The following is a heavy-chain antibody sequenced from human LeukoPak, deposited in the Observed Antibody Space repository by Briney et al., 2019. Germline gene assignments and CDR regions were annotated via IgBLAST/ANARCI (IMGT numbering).Heavy chain of an antibody. J-gene: IGHJ4*02. V-gene: IGHV4-59*12. D-gene: IGHD3-9*01. Sequence: SETLSLTCTVSGGSISSYYWSWIRQPPGKGLEWIGYISYSGSTNYNPSLKSRVTISVDTSKNHFSLKLTSVTAADTAVNYCARRAQSYDILTGYYVYYFDYWGQGTLVTVSS. CDR1: GGSISSYY. CDR2: ISYSGST. CDR3: ARRAQSYDILTGYYVYYFDY.